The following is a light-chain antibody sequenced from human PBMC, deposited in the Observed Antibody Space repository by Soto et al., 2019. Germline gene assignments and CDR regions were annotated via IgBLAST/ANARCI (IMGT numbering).Light chain of an antibody. V-gene: IGLV1-36*01. CDR1: NSNIGNNG. Sequence: QSVLTQPPSVSEAPRQRVTISCSGSNSNIGNNGVNWYQQLPGKAPKLLIYYDDLLPSGVSDRFSGSKSGTSASLAIRGLQPEDEADYYCAAWDDSLNDYALGTGTKVTVL. J-gene: IGLJ1*01. CDR2: YDD. CDR3: AAWDDSLNDYA.